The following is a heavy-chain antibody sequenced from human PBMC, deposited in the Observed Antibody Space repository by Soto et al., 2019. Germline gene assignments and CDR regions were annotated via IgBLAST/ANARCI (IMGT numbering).Heavy chain of an antibody. Sequence: QVQLVQSGAEVKKPGSSVKVSCKASGGTFSSYAISWVRQAPGQGLEWMGGIIPIFGTANYAQKFQGRVTITADESTSTAYMELSSLRSEDTAVYYCARDLGDYYDSSGYRPYYCDYWGQGTLVTVSS. D-gene: IGHD3-22*01. J-gene: IGHJ4*02. CDR2: IIPIFGTA. V-gene: IGHV1-69*01. CDR3: ARDLGDYYDSSGYRPYYCDY. CDR1: GGTFSSYA.